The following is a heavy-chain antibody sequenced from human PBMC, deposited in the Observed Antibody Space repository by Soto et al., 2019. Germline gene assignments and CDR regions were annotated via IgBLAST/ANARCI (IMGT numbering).Heavy chain of an antibody. CDR1: GGSISSSSYY. CDR3: ARGFRGVYFDF. Sequence: SETLSLTCTVSGGSISSSSYYWGWIRQPPGKGLEWIGSIYYSGYPYYNPSLKSRVTISVDTSKNQFSLKLSSVTAADTAVYFCARGFRGVYFDFWGQGTLVTVSS. J-gene: IGHJ4*02. V-gene: IGHV4-39*01. CDR2: IYYSGYP. D-gene: IGHD3-10*01.